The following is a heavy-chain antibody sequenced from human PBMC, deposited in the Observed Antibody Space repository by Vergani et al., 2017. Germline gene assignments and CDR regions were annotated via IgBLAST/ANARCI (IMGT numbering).Heavy chain of an antibody. CDR3: AKANPRYSGYDYLYYYHAMDV. V-gene: IGHV3-23*01. Sequence: EVQLLESGGDLVQPGGSLRLSCAASGFTFNHYAMNWVRQAPGKGLEWVSGISGSGGSTYYAGSVKGRFTISRDSSKNTLYLQMNSLIAGDTAVYYCAKANPRYSGYDYLYYYHAMDVWGQGTTVTVSS. D-gene: IGHD5-12*01. CDR1: GFTFNHYA. CDR2: ISGSGGST. J-gene: IGHJ6*02.